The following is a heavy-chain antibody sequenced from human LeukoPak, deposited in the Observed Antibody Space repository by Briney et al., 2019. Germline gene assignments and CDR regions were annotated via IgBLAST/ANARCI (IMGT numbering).Heavy chain of an antibody. J-gene: IGHJ4*02. CDR2: ISSSGNTK. CDR1: GFTFRDYY. V-gene: IGHV3-11*01. Sequence: GGSLRLSCAASGFTFRDYYMSWIRQALGKGLEWVSYISSSGNTKYYADSVKGRFTISRDNAKNSLYLQMNSLRAEDTAVYYCARDPGGYSGYENPFDYWGQGTLVTVSS. D-gene: IGHD5-12*01. CDR3: ARDPGGYSGYENPFDY.